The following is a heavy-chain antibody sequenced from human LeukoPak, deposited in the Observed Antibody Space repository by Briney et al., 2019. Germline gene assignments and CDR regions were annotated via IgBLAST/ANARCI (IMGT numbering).Heavy chain of an antibody. Sequence: ASEKVSCKASGYTFTSYGISWVRQAPGQGLEWMGWISAYNGNTNYAQKLQGRVTMTTDTSTSTAYMELRSLRSDDTAVYYCARHSSGWTFFDYWGQGTLVTVSS. V-gene: IGHV1-18*01. D-gene: IGHD6-19*01. CDR2: ISAYNGNT. CDR1: GYTFTSYG. J-gene: IGHJ4*02. CDR3: ARHSSGWTFFDY.